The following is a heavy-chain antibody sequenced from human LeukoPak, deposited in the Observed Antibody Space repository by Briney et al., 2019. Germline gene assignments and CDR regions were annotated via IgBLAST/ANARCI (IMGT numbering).Heavy chain of an antibody. CDR3: ARSLWPEDY. CDR2: INQDGNGQ. D-gene: IGHD2-21*01. Sequence: GGSLRLSCEASGFAFSSYWASWVRQAPGKGLEWVANINQDGNGQNYVDSVRGRFTIYKDNAKNSVYLQMNSLRAEDTAVYYCARSLWPEDYWGQGILVTVSS. J-gene: IGHJ4*02. V-gene: IGHV3-7*01. CDR1: GFAFSSYW.